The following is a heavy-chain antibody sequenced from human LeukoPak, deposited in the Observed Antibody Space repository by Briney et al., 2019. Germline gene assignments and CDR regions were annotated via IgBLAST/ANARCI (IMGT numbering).Heavy chain of an antibody. Sequence: GGSLRLSCAASGFTFDDYAMHWVRQAPGKGLEWVSGISWNSGSIGYADSVKGRFTISRDNAKNSLYLQMNSLRAEDTALYYCAKDLQGRRYYGSGSWHWGQGTLVTVSS. V-gene: IGHV3-9*01. CDR3: AKDLQGRRYYGSGSWH. CDR1: GFTFDDYA. CDR2: ISWNSGSI. D-gene: IGHD3-10*01. J-gene: IGHJ1*01.